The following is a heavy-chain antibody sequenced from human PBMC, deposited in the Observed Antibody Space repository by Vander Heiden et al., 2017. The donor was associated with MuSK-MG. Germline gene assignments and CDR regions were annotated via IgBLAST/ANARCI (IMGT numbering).Heavy chain of an antibody. D-gene: IGHD4-4*01. J-gene: IGHJ4*02. Sequence: QVQLVESGGGVVQPGRSLRLSCAASGFTFNNYPMHWVRQAPGKGPEWVAVISNAGTNIDHGDSVKGRFTISRDNSKNTLYLQMYSLRAEDTAVYYCARDLKVTMDYFDFWGRGTLVTVSS. CDR3: ARDLKVTMDYFDF. CDR2: ISNAGTNI. V-gene: IGHV3-30-3*01. CDR1: GFTFNNYP.